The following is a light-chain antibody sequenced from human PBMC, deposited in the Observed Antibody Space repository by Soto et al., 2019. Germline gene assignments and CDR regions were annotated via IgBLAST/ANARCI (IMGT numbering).Light chain of an antibody. CDR1: QSVLYSSNNKNY. J-gene: IGKJ3*01. V-gene: IGKV4-1*01. Sequence: DIVMTQSPDSLAVSLGERATINCKSSQSVLYSSNNKNYLAWYQQKPGQPPNLLIYWASTRESGVPDRFSGSGSGTDSTLTISSLQAEDGAVYYCQQYYSTPGFTFGPGTKVDLK. CDR3: QQYYSTPGFT. CDR2: WAS.